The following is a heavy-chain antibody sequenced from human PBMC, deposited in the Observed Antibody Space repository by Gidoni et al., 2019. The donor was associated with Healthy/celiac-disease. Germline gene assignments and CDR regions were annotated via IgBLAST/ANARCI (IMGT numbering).Heavy chain of an antibody. D-gene: IGHD2-2*01. V-gene: IGHV4-39*01. Sequence: QLQLQESGPGLVKPSETLSLTCTVSGGSISSSSYYWGWIRQPPGKGLEWIGSIYYSGSTYYNPSLKSRVTISVDTSKNQFSLKLSSVTAADTAVYYCAKYPVGLDYGMDVWGQGTTVTVSS. CDR2: IYYSGST. CDR3: AKYPVGLDYGMDV. J-gene: IGHJ6*02. CDR1: GGSISSSSYY.